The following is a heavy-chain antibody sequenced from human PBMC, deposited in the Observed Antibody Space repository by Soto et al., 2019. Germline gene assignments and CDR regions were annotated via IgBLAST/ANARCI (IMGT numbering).Heavy chain of an antibody. CDR3: VLDPFAGQLVRLFDY. CDR2: ISSNGGST. D-gene: IGHD6-6*01. CDR1: GFTFSSYA. J-gene: IGHJ4*02. V-gene: IGHV3-64D*06. Sequence: HPGGSLRLSCSASGFTFSSYAMHWVRQAPGKGLEYVSAISSNGGSTYYADSVKGRFTLSRDNSKNTLYLQMSSLRAEDTAVYYCVLDPFAGQLVRLFDYWGQGTLVTVSS.